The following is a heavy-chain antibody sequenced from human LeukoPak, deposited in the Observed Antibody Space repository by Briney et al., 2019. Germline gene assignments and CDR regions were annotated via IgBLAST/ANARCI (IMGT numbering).Heavy chain of an antibody. D-gene: IGHD6-6*01. J-gene: IGHJ4*02. CDR3: VTRIAATY. Sequence: GGSLRLSCAVSGFSVSKNYMRWVRQTPGRGLEWVSLIYTGGNTYYADSVKGRFTISRDQSKNTLYLQMNSLRGEDTALYYCVTRIAATYWGQGALVTVSS. V-gene: IGHV3-66*01. CDR1: GFSVSKNY. CDR2: IYTGGNT.